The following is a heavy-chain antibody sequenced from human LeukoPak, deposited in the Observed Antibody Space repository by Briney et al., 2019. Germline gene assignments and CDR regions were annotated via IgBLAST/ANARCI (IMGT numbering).Heavy chain of an antibody. CDR3: ARHGSGRNNFDPLDH. J-gene: IGHJ4*02. D-gene: IGHD1-26*01. CDR2: IWFDGSVT. CDR1: GFSFNAYG. Sequence: GGSLRLSCAASGFSFNAYGMHWVPQAPGKGLEWVAIIWFDGSVTYYEDSVKGRFTISRDNSKSTVYLQMDSLRAEDTAVYYCARHGSGRNNFDPLDHWGQGTLVTVSS. V-gene: IGHV3-33*01.